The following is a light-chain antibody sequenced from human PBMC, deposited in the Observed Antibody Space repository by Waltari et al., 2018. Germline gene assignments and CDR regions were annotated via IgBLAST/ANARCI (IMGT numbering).Light chain of an antibody. V-gene: IGLV4-69*01. CDR1: RAYGHFA. CDR3: QTWGTGTYWV. Sequence: QVVLTPSPSASASLGASVKLPRTLSRAYGHFAIAWPQNQPEKGPRYLMKLNSDGSHTKGGGIPDRFSGSSSGAERYLTISSLQSEDEADYYCQTWGTGTYWVFGGGTKLTVL. J-gene: IGLJ3*02. CDR2: LNSDGSH.